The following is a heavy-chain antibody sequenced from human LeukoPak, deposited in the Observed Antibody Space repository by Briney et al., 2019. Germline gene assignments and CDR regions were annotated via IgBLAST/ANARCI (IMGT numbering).Heavy chain of an antibody. V-gene: IGHV3-15*01. CDR2: IKSKTEGETT. CDR3: TTYSSGPWH. CDR1: GLTFSNAC. J-gene: IGHJ4*02. Sequence: GGSLRLSCAASGLTFSNACMSWVRQAPGKGLEWVGRIKSKTEGETTDYATPVKGRFTISRDDSKDTLYLQMGSLKTEDTAVYYCTTYSSGPWHWGQGTLVTVSS. D-gene: IGHD6-19*01.